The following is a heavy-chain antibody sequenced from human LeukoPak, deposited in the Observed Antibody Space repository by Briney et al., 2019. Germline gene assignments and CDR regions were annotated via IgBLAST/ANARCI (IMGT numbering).Heavy chain of an antibody. CDR3: ARAYIVVVPAAATTYYYYGMDV. V-gene: IGHV1-2*02. J-gene: IGHJ6*02. CDR2: INPNSGGT. D-gene: IGHD2-2*01. Sequence: GASVKASCKASGYTFTGYYMHWVRQAPGQGLEWMGWINPNSGGTNYAQKFQGRVTMTRDTSISTAYMELSRLRSDDTAVYYCARAYIVVVPAAATTYYYYGMDVWGQGTTVTVSS. CDR1: GYTFTGYY.